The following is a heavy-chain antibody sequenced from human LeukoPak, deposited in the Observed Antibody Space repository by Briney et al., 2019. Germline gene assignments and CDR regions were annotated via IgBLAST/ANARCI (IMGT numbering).Heavy chain of an antibody. J-gene: IGHJ4*02. Sequence: GQSLQISCKGSGHSFPTYWTAWARQMPAQGLEWMGIIYPGDSDTTYSPSFQGQVTISADKSISTAYLQWSSLKASDTAMYYCARQSYGSGSYYAYFDYWGQGTLVTVSS. V-gene: IGHV5-51*01. D-gene: IGHD3-10*01. CDR2: IYPGDSDT. CDR1: GHSFPTYW. CDR3: ARQSYGSGSYYAYFDY.